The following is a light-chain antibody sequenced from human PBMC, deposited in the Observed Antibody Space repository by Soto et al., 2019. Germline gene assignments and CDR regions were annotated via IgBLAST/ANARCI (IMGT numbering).Light chain of an antibody. CDR1: QPITAW. J-gene: IGKJ5*01. Sequence: DIQMTQSPSTLSASVGDRVTITCRASQPITAWLAWYQQKPGKAPNLLIYDASDLQSGVPSRFSGSGSGTEFTLTITGLQPDDFATYYCQQYNLYPYTFGQGTRLEIK. CDR2: DAS. CDR3: QQYNLYPYT. V-gene: IGKV1-5*01.